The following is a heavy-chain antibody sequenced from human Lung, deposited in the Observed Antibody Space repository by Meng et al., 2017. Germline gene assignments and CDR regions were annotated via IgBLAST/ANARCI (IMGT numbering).Heavy chain of an antibody. CDR1: GGSISNRNW. V-gene: IGHV4-4*02. Sequence: QVHEQEPGPVLVRLSGTLSRTGAGFGGSISNRNWWSWVHKSPGKGLEWIEEIYHSWRTNYNPSLEIRVTISLDKSQNHFSLKVKSVTAADTAVYYCVRGGQDQAYYDFWSGPFDPWGQGTLVTVSS. D-gene: IGHD3-3*01. CDR3: VRGGQDQAYYDFWSGPFDP. J-gene: IGHJ5*02. CDR2: IYHSWRT.